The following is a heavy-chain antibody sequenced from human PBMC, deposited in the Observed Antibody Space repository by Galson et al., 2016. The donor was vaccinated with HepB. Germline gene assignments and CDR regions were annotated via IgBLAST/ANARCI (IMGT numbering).Heavy chain of an antibody. CDR3: AKSTTMVKHWFFDL. CDR1: GFTFGDYA. CDR2: ISWNSRTI. D-gene: IGHD5-18*01. V-gene: IGHV3-9*01. J-gene: IGHJ2*01. Sequence: SLRLSCAASGFTFGDYAMHWVRQVPGKGLEWVSGISWNSRTIGYLDSVKGRFTISRDNAKNTLYLQMGSLRPEDTALYYCAKSTTMVKHWFFDLWGRGTLVTVSS.